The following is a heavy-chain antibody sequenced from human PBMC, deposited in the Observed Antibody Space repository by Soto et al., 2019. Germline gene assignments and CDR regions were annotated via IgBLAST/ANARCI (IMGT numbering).Heavy chain of an antibody. CDR3: AKVAYDSSGYYYDY. Sequence: QVQLVESGGGVVQPGRSLRLSCAASGFTFSSYAMHWVRQAPGKGLEWVAVISYDGSNKYYADSVKGRFTISRDNSKNTLYLQMNSLRAEDTALYYCAKVAYDSSGYYYDYWGQGTLVTVSA. D-gene: IGHD3-22*01. J-gene: IGHJ4*02. CDR2: ISYDGSNK. V-gene: IGHV3-30-3*01. CDR1: GFTFSSYA.